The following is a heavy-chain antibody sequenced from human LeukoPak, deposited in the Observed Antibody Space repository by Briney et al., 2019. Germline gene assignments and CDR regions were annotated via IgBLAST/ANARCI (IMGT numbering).Heavy chain of an antibody. CDR3: ARGSEYSYGFTGRERTKSRLDY. V-gene: IGHV3-66*01. D-gene: IGHD5-18*01. Sequence: GGSLRLSCAASGFTVSSNYMSWVRQAPGKELEWVSVIYGGGSTYYADSVKGRFAISGDNSKNTLFLHMNSLRAEDTAVYYCARGSEYSYGFTGRERTKSRLDYWGQGTLVTVSS. CDR1: GFTVSSNY. J-gene: IGHJ4*02. CDR2: IYGGGST.